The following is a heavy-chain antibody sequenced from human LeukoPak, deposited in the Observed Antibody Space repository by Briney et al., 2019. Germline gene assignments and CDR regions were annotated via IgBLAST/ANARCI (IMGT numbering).Heavy chain of an antibody. CDR3: ATVRRPSIQLWFRGFDP. V-gene: IGHV1-46*01. D-gene: IGHD5-18*01. J-gene: IGHJ5*02. CDR2: INPSGGST. Sequence: ASVKVSCKASGYTFTSYYMHCVRQAPGQGLEWMGLINPSGGSTSYAQKFQGRVTMTRDMSTSTVYMELSSLRSEDTAVYYCATVRRPSIQLWFRGFDPWGQGTLVTVSS. CDR1: GYTFTSYY.